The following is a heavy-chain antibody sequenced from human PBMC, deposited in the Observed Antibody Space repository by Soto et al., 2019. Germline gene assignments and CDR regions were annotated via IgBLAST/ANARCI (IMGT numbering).Heavy chain of an antibody. J-gene: IGHJ4*02. D-gene: IGHD3-16*01. Sequence: GGSLRLSCAVSGFTFDDNAMHWVRQAPEQGLEWVSGINWKSDIGYADSVQGRFTISRDNAANSLYLKMNSLRAEDTALYYCAISQDRGGRTTFRYWSQGTQVTSPQ. CDR1: GFTFDDNA. V-gene: IGHV3-9*01. CDR2: INWKSDI. CDR3: AISQDRGGRTTFRY.